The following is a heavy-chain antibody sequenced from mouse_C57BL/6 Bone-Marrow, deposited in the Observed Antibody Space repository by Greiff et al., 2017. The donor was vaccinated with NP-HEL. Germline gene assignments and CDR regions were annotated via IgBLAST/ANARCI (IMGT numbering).Heavy chain of an antibody. CDR1: GYTFTSYW. CDR3: ARSDGYDLYFDY. Sequence: QVQLQQPGAELVRPGSSVKLSCKASGYTFTSYWMDWVKQRPGQGLEWIGNIYPSDSETHYNQKFKDKATLTVDKSSGTAYMQLSSLTSEDSAVYYCARSDGYDLYFDYWGQGTTLTVSS. D-gene: IGHD2-2*01. J-gene: IGHJ2*01. V-gene: IGHV1-61*01. CDR2: IYPSDSET.